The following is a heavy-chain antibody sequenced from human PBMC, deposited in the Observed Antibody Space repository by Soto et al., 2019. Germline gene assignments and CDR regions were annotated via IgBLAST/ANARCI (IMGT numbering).Heavy chain of an antibody. Sequence: GESLKISCKASGYSFPNYWIVWVRQLPGKGLELMGIIYPDDSDVKYIPSFEGQVTISVDTSKNQFSLKLSSVTAADTAVYYCARDPIFFYYGSGSYYNEMDVWGQGTTVTVSS. J-gene: IGHJ6*02. CDR3: ARDPIFFYYGSGSYYNEMDV. CDR1: GYSFPNYW. D-gene: IGHD3-10*01. CDR2: IYPDDSDV. V-gene: IGHV5-51*01.